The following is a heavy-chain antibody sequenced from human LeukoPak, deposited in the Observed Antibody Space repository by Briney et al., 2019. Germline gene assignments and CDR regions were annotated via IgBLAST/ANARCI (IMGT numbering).Heavy chain of an antibody. V-gene: IGHV3-21*01. D-gene: IGHD2/OR15-2a*01. CDR1: GFTFSFYS. Sequence: KTGGSLRLSCAASGFTFSFYSMHWVRQSAGKGLEWVACISSSGNYLYYADSVKGRFIISRDDDKNSLHLQMNILRAEDTAVYYCVRDHQPEVPTSDNSPSAWGQGTLVTVSS. J-gene: IGHJ5*02. CDR2: ISSSGNYL. CDR3: VRDHQPEVPTSDNSPSA.